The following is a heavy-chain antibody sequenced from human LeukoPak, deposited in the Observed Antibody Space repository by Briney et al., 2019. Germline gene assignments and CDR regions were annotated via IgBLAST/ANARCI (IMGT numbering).Heavy chain of an antibody. CDR3: AKDGEKSYSSSWYHFDY. CDR1: GFTFSSYA. V-gene: IGHV3-23*01. CDR2: ISGSGGGT. Sequence: QPGGSLRLSCGASGFTFSSYAMSWVRQAPGKGLEWVSAISGSGGGTYYADSVKGRFTISRDNSKNTLNLQMDRLRAEDTAVYYCAKDGEKSYSSSWYHFDYWGQGTLVTVSS. J-gene: IGHJ4*02. D-gene: IGHD6-13*01.